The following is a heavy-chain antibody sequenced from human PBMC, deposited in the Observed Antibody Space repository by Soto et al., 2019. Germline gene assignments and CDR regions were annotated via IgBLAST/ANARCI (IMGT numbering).Heavy chain of an antibody. CDR1: GYTFTSYA. Sequence: ASVKVSCKASGYTFTSYAMHWVRQAPGQRLEWMGWINAGNGNTKYSQKFQGRVTITRDTSASTAYMELSSLRSEDTAVYYCASTYDFWSGYPAPNATDAFDIWGQGTMVNVSS. D-gene: IGHD3-3*01. CDR3: ASTYDFWSGYPAPNATDAFDI. J-gene: IGHJ3*02. V-gene: IGHV1-3*01. CDR2: INAGNGNT.